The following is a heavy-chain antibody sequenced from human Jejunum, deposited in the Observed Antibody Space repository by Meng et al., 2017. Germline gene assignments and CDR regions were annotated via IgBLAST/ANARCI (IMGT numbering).Heavy chain of an antibody. D-gene: IGHD3-10*01. CDR1: GFTVSSNF. Sequence: GESLKISCVVSGFTVSSNFMSWVRQAPGKGLEWVSIIYAAGNTYYGDSVKGRCTISRDKSKNSLYLQMDSLRAEDTAVYYCARMGNYYASGSYRSTWFDPWGQGTLVTVSS. V-gene: IGHV3-66*02. CDR2: IYAAGNT. J-gene: IGHJ5*02. CDR3: ARMGNYYASGSYRSTWFDP.